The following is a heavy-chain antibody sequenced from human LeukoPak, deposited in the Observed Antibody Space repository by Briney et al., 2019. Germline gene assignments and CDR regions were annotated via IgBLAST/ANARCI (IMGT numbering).Heavy chain of an antibody. CDR1: GYTFTSYY. CDR2: INPSGGST. J-gene: IGHJ4*02. D-gene: IGHD6-19*01. V-gene: IGHV1-46*01. CDR3: ARDGVAGVYYFDY. Sequence: ASVKVSCKASGYTFTSYYMHWVRQAPGQGLEWMGIINPSGGSTNYAQKFQGRVTMTRDMSTSTVYMELSSLRSEDTAVYYCARDGVAGVYYFDYWGQGTLVTVSS.